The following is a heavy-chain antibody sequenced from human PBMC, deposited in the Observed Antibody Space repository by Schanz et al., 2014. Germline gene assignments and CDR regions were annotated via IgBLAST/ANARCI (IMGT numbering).Heavy chain of an antibody. J-gene: IGHJ4*02. D-gene: IGHD5-12*01. V-gene: IGHV3-74*02. Sequence: VQLVDSGGGLVKPGGSLRLSCTASGFTFSSYWMHWVRQVPGKGLVWVSRIKSDGSSTSYADSVRGRFTISRDNAENTLFLQMNSLRAEDTAVYYCARKVVATIGGYYDNWGQGTLVIVSS. CDR2: IKSDGSST. CDR3: ARKVVATIGGYYDN. CDR1: GFTFSSYW.